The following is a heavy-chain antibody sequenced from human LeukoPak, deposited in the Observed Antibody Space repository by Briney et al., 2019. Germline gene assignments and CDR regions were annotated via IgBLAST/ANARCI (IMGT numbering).Heavy chain of an antibody. V-gene: IGHV1-69*13. CDR1: GGTFSSYA. CDR2: VIPIFGTA. CDR3: ARSRGYDIPDWMGMDV. Sequence: SVKVSSKASGGTFSSYAISWVRQAPGQGLEWMGGVIPIFGTANYAQKFQGRVTITADESTSTAYMGLSSLRSEDTAVYYCARSRGYDIPDWMGMDVWGKGTTVTVSS. D-gene: IGHD3-9*01. J-gene: IGHJ6*04.